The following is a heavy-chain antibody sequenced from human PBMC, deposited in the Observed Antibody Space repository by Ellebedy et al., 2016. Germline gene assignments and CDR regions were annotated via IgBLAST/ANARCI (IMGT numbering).Heavy chain of an antibody. V-gene: IGHV4-34*01. CDR2: IHPSGST. D-gene: IGHD4-17*01. J-gene: IGHJ4*02. CDR1: GGSFSGYY. Sequence: SETLSLXXADHGGSFSGYYWAWIRQPPGKRLEWIGEIHPSGSTNYNSALKSRVTMSVDTSKNQFSLKLNSVTAADTAIYYCTRGPDYAKTGYWGQGTLVTVSS. CDR3: TRGPDYAKTGY.